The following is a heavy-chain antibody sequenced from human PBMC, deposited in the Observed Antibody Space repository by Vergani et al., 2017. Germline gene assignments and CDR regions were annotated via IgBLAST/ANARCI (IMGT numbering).Heavy chain of an antibody. V-gene: IGHV3-74*02. D-gene: IGHD2-2*01. CDR2: INSDGSST. CDR3: ARSVPLVPAVPDAFDI. J-gene: IGHJ3*02. CDR1: GFTVSNNY. Sequence: EVKLVETGGGLIQPGGSLRLSCAASGFTVSNNYMSWVRQAPGKGLEWVSRINSDGSSTSYADSVKGRFTISRDNAKNTLYLQMNSLRAEDTAVYYCARSVPLVPAVPDAFDIWGQGTMVTVSS.